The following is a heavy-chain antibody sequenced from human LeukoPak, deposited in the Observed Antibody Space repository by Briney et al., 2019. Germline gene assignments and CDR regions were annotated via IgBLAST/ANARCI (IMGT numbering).Heavy chain of an antibody. CDR3: ARHHPSSAEYFQH. V-gene: IGHV4-59*08. J-gene: IGHJ1*01. CDR1: GGSISSYY. Sequence: PSETLSLTCTVSGGSISSYYWSWIRQPPGKGLESIGYIYYSGSTNYNPSLKSRVTISVDTSKNQFSLKLSSVTAADTAVYYCARHHPSSAEYFQHWGQGTLVTVSS. CDR2: IYYSGST.